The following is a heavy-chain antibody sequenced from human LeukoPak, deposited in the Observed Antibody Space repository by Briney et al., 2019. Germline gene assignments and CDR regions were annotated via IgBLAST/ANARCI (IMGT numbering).Heavy chain of an antibody. CDR3: ARDSSGKYLGGGPFDV. Sequence: ASVKVSCQASGYNFGDHFMHWVRQAPGQGIEWMGWINPNTGGTNYAQKFEDRVIMTRETSITSAYMELTGLTYDDTAVYYCARDSSGKYLGGGPFDVWGQGTMLTVSS. CDR2: INPNTGGT. V-gene: IGHV1-2*02. J-gene: IGHJ3*01. D-gene: IGHD6-19*01. CDR1: GYNFGDHF.